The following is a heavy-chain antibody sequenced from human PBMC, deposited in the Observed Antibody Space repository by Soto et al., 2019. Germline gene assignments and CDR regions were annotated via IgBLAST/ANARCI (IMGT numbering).Heavy chain of an antibody. J-gene: IGHJ4*02. CDR2: IYYSGST. D-gene: IGHD6-19*01. CDR3: AREKMAGTYYFDY. Sequence: PSETLSLTCTVSGGSVSSGSYYWSWIRQPPGKGLEWIGYIYYSGSTNYNPSLKSRVTISVDTSKNQFSLKLSSVTAADTAVYYCAREKMAGTYYFDYWGQGTLVTVSS. V-gene: IGHV4-61*01. CDR1: GGSVSSGSYY.